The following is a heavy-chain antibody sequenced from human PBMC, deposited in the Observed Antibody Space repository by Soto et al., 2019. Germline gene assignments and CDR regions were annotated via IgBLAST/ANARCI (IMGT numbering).Heavy chain of an antibody. CDR1: GFTFSNAW. Sequence: GSLRLSCAASGFTFSNAWMSWVRQAPGKGLEWVGRIKSKTDGGTTDYAAPVKGRFTISRDDSKNTLYLQMNSLKTEDTAVYYCTPSIAAAEKYYYYGMDVWGQGTTVTVSS. V-gene: IGHV3-15*01. J-gene: IGHJ6*02. D-gene: IGHD6-13*01. CDR3: TPSIAAAEKYYYYGMDV. CDR2: IKSKTDGGTT.